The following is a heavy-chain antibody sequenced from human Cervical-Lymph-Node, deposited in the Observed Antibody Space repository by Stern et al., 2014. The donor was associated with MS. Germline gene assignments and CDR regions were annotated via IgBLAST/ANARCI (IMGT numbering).Heavy chain of an antibody. D-gene: IGHD6-19*01. V-gene: IGHV4-31*03. CDR1: GGSISSGGYY. CDR2: IYYSGST. Sequence: QVQLQESGPGLVKPSQTLSLTCTVSGGSISSGGYYWSWIRQHPGKGLEWIGYIYYSGSTYYNPSLKSRVTISVDTSKNQFSLKLSSVTAADTAVYYCAGSNSSGWYLFWFDPWGQGTLVTVSS. CDR3: AGSNSSGWYLFWFDP. J-gene: IGHJ5*02.